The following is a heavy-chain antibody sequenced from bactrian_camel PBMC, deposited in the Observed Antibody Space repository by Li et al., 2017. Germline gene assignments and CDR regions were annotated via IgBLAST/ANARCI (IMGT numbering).Heavy chain of an antibody. CDR2: INSDGFNRPTET. CDR3: ASDSYSDGTFLGRPWSRKTEYND. D-gene: IGHD1*01. V-gene: IGHV3-2*01. J-gene: IGHJ4*01. CDR1: GLAFALYH. Sequence: HVQLVESGGGLVQPGGSLRLSCEVSGLAFALYHWTWVRQAPGKGLEWVCSINSDGFNRPTETRYLDSVKGRFTISKDNAVNTLYLEMNNLKPEDTGMYYCASDSYSDGTFLGRPWSRKTEYNDWGQGTQVTVS.